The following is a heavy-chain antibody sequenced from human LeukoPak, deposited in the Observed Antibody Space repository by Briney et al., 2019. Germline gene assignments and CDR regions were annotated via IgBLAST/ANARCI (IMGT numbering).Heavy chain of an antibody. CDR3: AKYDLSSSWTRTAFDY. Sequence: GGSLRLSCAASGFTFSSYGMHWVRQAPGKGLEWVAVIWYDGSNKYYADSVKGRFTISRDNSQNTLYLHMNSLRVEDTAVYYCAKYDLSSSWTRTAFDYWGQGTLVSVSS. CDR2: IWYDGSNK. CDR1: GFTFSSYG. J-gene: IGHJ4*02. V-gene: IGHV3-33*06. D-gene: IGHD3-22*01.